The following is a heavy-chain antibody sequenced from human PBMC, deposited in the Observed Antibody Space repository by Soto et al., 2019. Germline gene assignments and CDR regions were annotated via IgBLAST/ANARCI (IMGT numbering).Heavy chain of an antibody. Sequence: ASVKVSCKASGYTFTTYDISWVRQAPGQGLEWMGRISTYNGNTNYPQSLQGRLTMTTDTSTTTAYMELRSLRSDDTAVYYCARDQLAAATFDYWGQGTLVTVSS. D-gene: IGHD6-13*01. CDR1: GYTFTTYD. CDR2: ISTYNGNT. V-gene: IGHV1-18*01. J-gene: IGHJ4*02. CDR3: ARDQLAAATFDY.